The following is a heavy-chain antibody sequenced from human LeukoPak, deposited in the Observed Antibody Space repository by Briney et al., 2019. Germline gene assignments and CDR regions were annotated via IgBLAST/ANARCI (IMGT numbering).Heavy chain of an antibody. J-gene: IGHJ4*02. Sequence: PSETLSLTCAVYGGSFSGYYWSWIRQPPGKGLEWIGEINHSGSTNYNPSLKSRVTISVDTSKNQFSLKLSSVTAADTAVYYCARDWADSSGYFDYWGQGTLVTVSS. D-gene: IGHD3-22*01. CDR3: ARDWADSSGYFDY. CDR1: GGSFSGYY. V-gene: IGHV4-34*01. CDR2: INHSGST.